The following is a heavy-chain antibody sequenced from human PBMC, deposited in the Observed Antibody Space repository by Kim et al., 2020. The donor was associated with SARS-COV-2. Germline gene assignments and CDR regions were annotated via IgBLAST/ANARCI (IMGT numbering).Heavy chain of an antibody. J-gene: IGHJ6*02. D-gene: IGHD5-18*01. V-gene: IGHV3-30*01. Sequence: GPFTISRDNSKNTLYLQMNSLRAEDTAGYYCARDRYSYGYGKYYYYGMDVWGQGTTVTVSS. CDR3: ARDRYSYGYGKYYYYGMDV.